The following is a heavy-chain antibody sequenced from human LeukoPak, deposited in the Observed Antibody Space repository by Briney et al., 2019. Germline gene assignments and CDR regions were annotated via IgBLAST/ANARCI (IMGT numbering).Heavy chain of an antibody. CDR3: ARLRNTMTTPRFDY. J-gene: IGHJ4*02. CDR1: GFPFTTYA. CDR2: ISGSDGGT. D-gene: IGHD4-17*01. Sequence: GGSLRLSCAAPGFPFTTYAMSWVRQAPGKGLEWVSAISGSDGGTHYADSVKGRFTTSRGNSKNTLYLQMSSLRADDTAVYYCARLRNTMTTPRFDYWGQGTLVTVSS. V-gene: IGHV3-23*01.